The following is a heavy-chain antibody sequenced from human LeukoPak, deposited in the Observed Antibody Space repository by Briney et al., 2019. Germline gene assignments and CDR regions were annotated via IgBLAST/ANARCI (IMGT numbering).Heavy chain of an antibody. CDR3: ARAGGSYYPIMYNWFDP. Sequence: PSETLSLTCTVSGGSISSYYWSWIRQPTGKGLEWIEYIYYSGSTNYNPSLKSRVTISVDTSKNQFSLKLSSVTAADTAVYYCARAGGSYYPIMYNWFDPWGQGTLVTVSS. D-gene: IGHD3-10*01. V-gene: IGHV4-59*01. J-gene: IGHJ5*02. CDR1: GGSISSYY. CDR2: IYYSGST.